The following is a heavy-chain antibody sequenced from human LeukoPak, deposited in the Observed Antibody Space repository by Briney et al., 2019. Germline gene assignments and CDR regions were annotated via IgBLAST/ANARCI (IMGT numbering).Heavy chain of an antibody. CDR1: GFTFSSYA. V-gene: IGHV3-9*01. Sequence: GGSLRLSCAASGFTFSSYAMSWVRQAPGKGLEWVSGISWNSGSIGYADSVKGRFTISRDNAKNSLYLQMNSLRAEDTALYYCAKDMANYYDSSGYYPFDYWGQGTLVTVSS. CDR3: AKDMANYYDSSGYYPFDY. CDR2: ISWNSGSI. J-gene: IGHJ4*02. D-gene: IGHD3-22*01.